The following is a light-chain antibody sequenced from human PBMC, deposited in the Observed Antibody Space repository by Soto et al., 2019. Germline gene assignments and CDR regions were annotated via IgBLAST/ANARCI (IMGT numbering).Light chain of an antibody. V-gene: IGKV3-20*01. CDR2: YAY. CDR1: QSVSSN. Sequence: EIVLAQSPGTLSLSPWERATLSCRASQSVSSNLAWYQQKPGQAPRLLIYYAYRRTTGIPDRFSGSGSGTDFTLTISGREPEDFAVYYCQQYGGSPRTFGQGTKVDIK. CDR3: QQYGGSPRT. J-gene: IGKJ1*01.